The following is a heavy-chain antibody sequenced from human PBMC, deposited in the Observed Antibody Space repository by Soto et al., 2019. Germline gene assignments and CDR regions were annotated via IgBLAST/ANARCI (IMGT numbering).Heavy chain of an antibody. CDR3: ARVGPREESPSLDY. J-gene: IGHJ4*02. Sequence: GASVKVSCKASGGTFSSYAISWVRQAPGQGLEWMGGIIPIFGTANYAQKFQGRVTITADESTSTAYMELSSLRSEDTAVYYCARVGPREESPSLDYWGQGTLVTVSS. V-gene: IGHV1-69*13. D-gene: IGHD3-16*01. CDR1: GGTFSSYA. CDR2: IIPIFGTA.